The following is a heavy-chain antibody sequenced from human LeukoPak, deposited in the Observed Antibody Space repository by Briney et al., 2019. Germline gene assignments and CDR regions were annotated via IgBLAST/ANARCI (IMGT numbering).Heavy chain of an antibody. D-gene: IGHD4-4*01. J-gene: IGHJ4*02. V-gene: IGHV3-48*01. CDR1: GFTFSSYS. Sequence: GGSLRLPCAASGFTFSSYSMNWVRQAPGKGLEWVSYISSSSSTIYYADSVKGRFTISRDNAKNSLYLQMNGLRAEDTAVYYCARDPLTTVTVTFDYWGQGTLVTVSS. CDR3: ARDPLTTVTVTFDY. CDR2: ISSSSSTI.